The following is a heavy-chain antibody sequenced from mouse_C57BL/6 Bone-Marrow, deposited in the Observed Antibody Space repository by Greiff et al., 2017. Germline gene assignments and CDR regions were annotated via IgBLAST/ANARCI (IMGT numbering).Heavy chain of an antibody. Sequence: VKLQQPGAELVKPGASVKLSCKASGYTFTSYWMHWVKQRPGQGLEWIGMIHPNSGSTNYNEKFKSKATLTVDKSSSTAYMQLSSLTSEDSAVYYGARSSHYYGSSPAWFAYWGQGTLVTVSA. J-gene: IGHJ3*01. CDR2: IHPNSGST. D-gene: IGHD1-1*01. CDR3: ARSSHYYGSSPAWFAY. CDR1: GYTFTSYW. V-gene: IGHV1-64*01.